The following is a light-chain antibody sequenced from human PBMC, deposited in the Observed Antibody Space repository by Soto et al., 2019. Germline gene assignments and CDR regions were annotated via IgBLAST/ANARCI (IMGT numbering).Light chain of an antibody. CDR3: QQYNSYPIT. Sequence: DIQMTQSPSTLSASVGDRVTITCRASQSVSSWLAWYQQKPGKAPNLLIYDASSLESGVPSRFSGSGSGTEFTLTISSLQPDDIATYYCQQYNSYPITFGQGTRLEIK. J-gene: IGKJ5*01. V-gene: IGKV1-5*01. CDR1: QSVSSW. CDR2: DAS.